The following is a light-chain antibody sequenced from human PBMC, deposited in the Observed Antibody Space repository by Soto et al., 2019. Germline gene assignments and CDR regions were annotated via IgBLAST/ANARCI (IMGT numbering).Light chain of an antibody. V-gene: IGLV2-8*01. CDR1: SSDIGGYNS. Sequence: QSDLTQSPSASGSPGQSVTISCTGPSSDIGGYNSVSWYQQHPGKAPKVMIYDVTKRPSGVHDRFSGSKSGNTASLSVSALRAEDEADYYCSSYTDRKHLVFGTGTKLTVL. CDR3: SSYTDRKHLV. J-gene: IGLJ1*01. CDR2: DVT.